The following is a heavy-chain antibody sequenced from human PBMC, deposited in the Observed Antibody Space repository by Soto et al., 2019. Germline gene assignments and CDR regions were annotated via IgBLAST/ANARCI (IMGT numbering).Heavy chain of an antibody. CDR3: AKKSRNWNYDWFDP. J-gene: IGHJ5*02. CDR1: VFTFSSYG. D-gene: IGHD1-7*01. CDR2: ISYDGSNK. V-gene: IGHV3-30*18. Sequence: PGWSLRPSCASSVFTFSSYGMHWVRQAPGKGLEWVAVISYDGSNKYYADSVKGRFTISRDNSKNTLYLQMNSLRAEDTAVYYCAKKSRNWNYDWFDPWGQGTLVTVSS.